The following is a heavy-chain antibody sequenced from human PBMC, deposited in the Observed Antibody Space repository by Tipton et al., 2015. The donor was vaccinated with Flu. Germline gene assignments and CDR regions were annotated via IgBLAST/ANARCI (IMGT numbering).Heavy chain of an antibody. CDR1: GGSISSYF. Sequence: TLSLTCTVSGGSISSYFWNWIRQPPGKGLEWVGGIYDRGSANYSPSVKGRVTISADRSKNEVFLQMRSVTAADTAIYFCARDYDSWGQGTLVTVSS. J-gene: IGHJ4*02. CDR3: ARDYDS. CDR2: IYDRGSA. V-gene: IGHV4-59*01.